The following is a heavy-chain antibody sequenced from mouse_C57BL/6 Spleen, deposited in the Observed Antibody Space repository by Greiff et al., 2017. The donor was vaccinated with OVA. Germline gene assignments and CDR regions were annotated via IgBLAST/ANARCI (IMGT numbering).Heavy chain of an antibody. V-gene: IGHV5-17*01. J-gene: IGHJ1*03. D-gene: IGHD2-3*01. CDR1: GFTFSDYG. CDR3: ARSDGYYWYFDV. CDR2: ISSGSSTI. Sequence: EVQRVESGGGLVKPGGSLKLSCAASGFTFSDYGMHWVRQAPEKGLEWVAYISSGSSTIYYADTVKGRFSISRDNAKNTLFLQMTSLRSDDTAMYYCARSDGYYWYFDVWGTGTTVTVSS.